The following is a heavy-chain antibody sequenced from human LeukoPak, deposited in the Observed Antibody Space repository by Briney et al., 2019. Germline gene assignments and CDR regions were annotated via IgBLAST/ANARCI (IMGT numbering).Heavy chain of an antibody. V-gene: IGHV4-38-2*02. Sequence: SETLSLTCSVSGYSISSGYYWGWIRQPPGKGLEWIGSIYHGGSTYYNPSLKSRVSISVDKSKNQFSLKLSSVTAADTAVYYCARDSSTYYYDRSGYSYGMDVWGQGTTVTVSS. J-gene: IGHJ6*02. CDR3: ARDSSTYYYDRSGYSYGMDV. CDR1: GYSISSGYY. D-gene: IGHD3-22*01. CDR2: IYHGGST.